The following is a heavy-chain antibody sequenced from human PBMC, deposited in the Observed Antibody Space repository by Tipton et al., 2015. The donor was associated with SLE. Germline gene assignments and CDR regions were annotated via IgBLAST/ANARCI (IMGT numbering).Heavy chain of an antibody. CDR3: ARGVGATPWFDP. V-gene: IGHV4-59*08. CDR2: IYYSGST. J-gene: IGHJ5*02. D-gene: IGHD1-26*01. Sequence: TLSLTCTVSGGSISSYYWSWIRQPPGKGLEWIGYIYYSGSTNYNPSLKSRVTISVDTSKNQFSLKLTSVTAADTAVYYCARGVGATPWFDPWGQGTLVTVSS. CDR1: GGSISSYY.